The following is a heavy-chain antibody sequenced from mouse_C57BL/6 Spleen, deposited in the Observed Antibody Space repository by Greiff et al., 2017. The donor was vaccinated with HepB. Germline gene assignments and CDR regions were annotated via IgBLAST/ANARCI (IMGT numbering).Heavy chain of an antibody. J-gene: IGHJ2*01. Sequence: DVHLVESGPGLVKPSQSLSLTCSVTGYSITSGYYWNWIRQFPGNKLEWMGYISYDGSNNYNPSLKNRISITRDTSKNQFFLKLNSVTTEDTATYYCAREGEITTGYWGQGTTLTVSS. D-gene: IGHD1-1*01. V-gene: IGHV3-6*01. CDR2: ISYDGSN. CDR1: GYSITSGYY. CDR3: AREGEITTGY.